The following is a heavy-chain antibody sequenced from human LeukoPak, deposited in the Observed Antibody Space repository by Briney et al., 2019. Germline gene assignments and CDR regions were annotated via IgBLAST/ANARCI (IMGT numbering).Heavy chain of an antibody. V-gene: IGHV4-59*12. CDR1: GDSISNYY. CDR3: ARAASYFYGSGIDS. D-gene: IGHD3-10*01. CDR2: IFSRRNT. J-gene: IGHJ4*02. Sequence: SETLSLTCTVSGDSISNYYWSWIRQPPGKGLEWIGYIFSRRNTNYNPSLQSRVTISVDTSKKQISLKLRSVTAADAAVYYCARAASYFYGSGIDSWGQGTQVIVSS.